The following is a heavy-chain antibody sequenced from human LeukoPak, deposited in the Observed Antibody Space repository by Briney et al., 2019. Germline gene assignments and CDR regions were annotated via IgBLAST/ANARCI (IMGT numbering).Heavy chain of an antibody. D-gene: IGHD2-2*01. J-gene: IGHJ4*02. CDR2: INWNGGST. Sequence: GGSLRLSCAASGFTFDDYSMSWVRQAPGKGLEWVSGINWNGGSTGYADSVKGRFTISRDNAKNSLYLQMNSLRAEDTALYYCAKGKYCSSTSCYPLYYFDYWGQGTLVTVSS. CDR1: GFTFDDYS. CDR3: AKGKYCSSTSCYPLYYFDY. V-gene: IGHV3-20*04.